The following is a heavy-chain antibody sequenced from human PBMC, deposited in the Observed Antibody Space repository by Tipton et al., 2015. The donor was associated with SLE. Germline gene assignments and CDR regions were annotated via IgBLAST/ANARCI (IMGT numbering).Heavy chain of an antibody. V-gene: IGHV4-34*01. CDR1: GGSFSGYY. CDR3: ARGILVAVYATFDS. D-gene: IGHD2-8*02. CDR2: INHSGST. J-gene: IGHJ4*02. Sequence: TLSLTCAVYGGSFSGYYCSWIRQPPGKGLEWIGEINHSGSTNYNPSLKSRVTISVDTSKNQFSLRLSSVTAADTAVYYCARGILVAVYATFDSWGQGTVVAVSS.